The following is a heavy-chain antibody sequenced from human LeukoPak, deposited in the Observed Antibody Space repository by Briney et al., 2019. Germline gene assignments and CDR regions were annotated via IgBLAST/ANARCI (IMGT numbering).Heavy chain of an antibody. CDR3: ARGGSSTSCPFDY. V-gene: IGHV3-21*01. D-gene: IGHD2-2*01. Sequence: PGGSLRLSCAASGFTFSSYSINWVRQAPGKGLEWVSSISSSSSYIYYADSVKGRFTISRDNAKNSLYLQMNSLRAEDTAVYYCARGGSSTSCPFDYWGQGTLVTVSS. CDR2: ISSSSSYI. CDR1: GFTFSSYS. J-gene: IGHJ4*02.